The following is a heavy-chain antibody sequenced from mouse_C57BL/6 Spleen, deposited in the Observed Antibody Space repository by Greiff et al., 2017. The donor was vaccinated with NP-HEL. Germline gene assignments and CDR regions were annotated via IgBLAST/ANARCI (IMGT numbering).Heavy chain of an antibody. CDR2: IDPSDSYT. J-gene: IGHJ3*01. CDR1: GYTFTSYW. CDR3: ARRTAQVPFAY. D-gene: IGHD3-2*02. Sequence: QVQLKQPGAELVKPGASVKLSCKASGYTFTSYWMQWVKQRPGQGLEWIGEIDPSDSYTNYNQKFKGKATLTVDTSSSTAYMQLSSLTSEDSAVYYCARRTAQVPFAYWGQGTLVTVSA. V-gene: IGHV1-50*01.